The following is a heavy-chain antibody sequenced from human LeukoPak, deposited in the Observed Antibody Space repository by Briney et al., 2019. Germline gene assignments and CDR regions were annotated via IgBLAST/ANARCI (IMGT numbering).Heavy chain of an antibody. CDR1: GYTFTSSA. D-gene: IGHD6-19*01. V-gene: IGHV7-4-1*02. CDR3: ATDLKKGDSGCFDY. J-gene: IGHJ4*02. CDR2: INTNTGNP. Sequence: GASVKVSCKASGYTFTSSALSWVRQAPGQGLEWMGWINTNTGNPTYAQGFTGRFVFSLDTSVSTAHLHISSLEAEDTAIYYCATDLKKGDSGCFDYWGQGTLVTVSS.